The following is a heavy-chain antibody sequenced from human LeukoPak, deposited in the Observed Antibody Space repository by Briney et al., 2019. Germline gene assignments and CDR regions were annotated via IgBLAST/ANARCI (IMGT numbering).Heavy chain of an antibody. D-gene: IGHD3-22*01. Sequence: SEALSLTCTVSGGSISSGDYYWSWIRQPPGKGLEWIGYIYYSGSTYYTPFLKSRLTISLDTSKNQFSLKLSSVTAADTAVHFCARTDSSGYYGDYWGQGTLVTVSS. CDR3: ARTDSSGYYGDY. CDR1: GGSISSGDYY. J-gene: IGHJ4*02. V-gene: IGHV4-30-4*01. CDR2: IYYSGST.